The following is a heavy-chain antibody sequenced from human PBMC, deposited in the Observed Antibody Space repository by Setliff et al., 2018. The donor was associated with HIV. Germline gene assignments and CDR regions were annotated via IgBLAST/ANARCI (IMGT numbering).Heavy chain of an antibody. V-gene: IGHV4-38-2*01. Sequence: SETLSLTCAVSGYSISIGYYWGWIRQPPGKGLEWIGNIYHSGSTYYNPSLKSRVTISLDTSKNQLSLRLTSMTAADTAVYYCARSQPDTIFGVVIFDYWGQGKMVTVSS. CDR2: IYHSGST. CDR3: ARSQPDTIFGVVIFDY. J-gene: IGHJ4*02. D-gene: IGHD3-3*01. CDR1: GYSISIGYY.